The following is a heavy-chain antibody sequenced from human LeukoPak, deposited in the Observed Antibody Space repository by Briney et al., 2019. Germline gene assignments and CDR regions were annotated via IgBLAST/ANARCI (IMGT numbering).Heavy chain of an antibody. CDR2: ISSSSSTI. Sequence: GGSLRLSCAASGFTFSSYSMNWVRHAPGKGLEWVSYISSSSSTIYYADSVQGRFTISRDNAKNSLYLQMNSLRDEDTAVYYCARTGPLEYSGYDGRAFDIWGQGTMVTVSS. J-gene: IGHJ3*02. CDR1: GFTFSSYS. V-gene: IGHV3-48*02. CDR3: ARTGPLEYSGYDGRAFDI. D-gene: IGHD5-12*01.